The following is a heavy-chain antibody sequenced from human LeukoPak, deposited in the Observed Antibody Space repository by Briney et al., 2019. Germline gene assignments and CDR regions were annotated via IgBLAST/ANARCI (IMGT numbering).Heavy chain of an antibody. CDR3: ARPRDSGWSKTWDY. CDR2: IKQDGSEK. J-gene: IGHJ4*02. D-gene: IGHD6-13*01. CDR1: GFTFSSYW. V-gene: IGHV3-7*03. Sequence: PGGSLRLSCAASGFTFSSYWMSWVRQAPGKGLEWVANIKQDGSEKYYVDSVKGRFTISRDNAKNSLYLQMNSLRAEDTAVYYCARPRDSGWSKTWDYWGQGTLVTVSS.